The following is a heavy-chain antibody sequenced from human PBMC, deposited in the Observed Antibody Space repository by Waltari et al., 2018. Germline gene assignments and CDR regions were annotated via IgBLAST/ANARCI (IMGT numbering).Heavy chain of an antibody. CDR1: GFNFGAFA. Sequence: QVQLMESGGGVVQPGRSLRLSCAASGFNFGAFAMHWVRQAPGKAMDWVAVISFEGNNDYSEVSVKGRFTISRDNSMRTVYLQMTSLRPENTAVYYCAKNFGVGAPEATLHFWGPGTMVTVSS. CDR2: ISFEGNND. J-gene: IGHJ3*01. V-gene: IGHV3-30-3*02. CDR3: AKNFGVGAPEATLHF. D-gene: IGHD3-3*01.